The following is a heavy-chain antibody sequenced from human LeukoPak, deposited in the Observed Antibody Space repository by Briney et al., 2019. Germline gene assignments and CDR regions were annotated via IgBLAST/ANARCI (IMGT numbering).Heavy chain of an antibody. CDR2: IIPIFGTA. Sequence: SSVKVSCKASGGTFSSYAISWVRQAPGQGLEWMGRIIPIFGTANYAQKFQGRVTITADKSTSTAYMELSSLRSEDTAVYYCARAPTYYYDSSGEGYFDYWGQGTLVTVSS. CDR1: GGTFSSYA. V-gene: IGHV1-69*06. CDR3: ARAPTYYYDSSGEGYFDY. D-gene: IGHD3-22*01. J-gene: IGHJ4*02.